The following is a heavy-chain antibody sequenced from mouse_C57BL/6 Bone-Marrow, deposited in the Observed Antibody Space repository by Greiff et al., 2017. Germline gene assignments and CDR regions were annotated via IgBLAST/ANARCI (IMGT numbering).Heavy chain of an antibody. CDR3: ARRDYYSNFYAMDY. CDR2: ISSGGSYT. CDR1: GFTFSSYG. J-gene: IGHJ4*01. V-gene: IGHV5-6*02. Sequence: EVKVVESGGDLVKPGGSLKLSCAASGFTFSSYGMSWVRQTPDKRLEWVATISSGGSYTYYPDSVKGRFPISRDKSKNTLYLQMSSLKSEDTAMYYCARRDYYSNFYAMDYWGQGTSVTVAS. D-gene: IGHD2-5*01.